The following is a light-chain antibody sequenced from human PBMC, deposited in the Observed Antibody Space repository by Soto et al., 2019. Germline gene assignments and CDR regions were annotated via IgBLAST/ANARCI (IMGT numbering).Light chain of an antibody. V-gene: IGKV3-15*01. J-gene: IGKJ1*01. Sequence: EIVMTQSPATLSVSPGERATLSCRASQSVSSNLAWYQQKPGQAPRLLMYGASTRATGIPVRFSGSGSGTEFTLFISSLQSEDFAVYYCQQYSNWPRTFGQGTKVEIK. CDR2: GAS. CDR1: QSVSSN. CDR3: QQYSNWPRT.